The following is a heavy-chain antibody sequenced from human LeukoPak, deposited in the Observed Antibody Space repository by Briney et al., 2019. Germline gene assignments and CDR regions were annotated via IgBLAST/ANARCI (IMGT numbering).Heavy chain of an antibody. J-gene: IGHJ3*02. CDR1: GGSISSYY. CDR3: ARVHSSPFVDAFDI. V-gene: IGHV4-59*01. D-gene: IGHD6-6*01. CDR2: IYYSGST. Sequence: SETLSLTCTVSGGSISSYYWSWIRQPPGKGLEWIGYIYYSGSTNYNPSLKSRVTISVDTSKNQFSLKLSSVTAADTAVYYCARVHSSPFVDAFDIWGQGTMVTVSS.